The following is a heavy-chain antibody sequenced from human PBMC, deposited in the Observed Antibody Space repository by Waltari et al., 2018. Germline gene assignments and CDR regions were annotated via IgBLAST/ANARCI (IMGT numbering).Heavy chain of an antibody. D-gene: IGHD6-13*01. J-gene: IGHJ4*02. CDR1: GFTFRSYW. CDR3: ARLAAAGTGY. Sequence: EVQLVESGGGLVQPGVSLRLAGGASGFTFRSYWRICVRQAPGKGLEWVANIKQDGSEKYYVDSVKGRFTISRDNAKNSLYLQMNSLRAEDTAVYYCARLAAAGTGYWGQGTLVTVSS. V-gene: IGHV3-7*01. CDR2: IKQDGSEK.